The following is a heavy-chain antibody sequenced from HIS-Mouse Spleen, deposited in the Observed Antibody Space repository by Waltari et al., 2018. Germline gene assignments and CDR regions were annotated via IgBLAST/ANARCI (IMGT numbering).Heavy chain of an antibody. Sequence: EVQLLESGGGLVQPGGSLRLSCAASGFTFSSYAMSWVRQSPGKGLEWVSAISGSGGSTYYADSVKGRFTISRDNSKNTLYLQMNSLRAEDTAVYYCAKGGRPYSSSWYDYWGQGTLVTVSS. CDR3: AKGGRPYSSSWYDY. D-gene: IGHD6-13*01. V-gene: IGHV3-23*01. CDR2: ISGSGGST. CDR1: GFTFSSYA. J-gene: IGHJ4*02.